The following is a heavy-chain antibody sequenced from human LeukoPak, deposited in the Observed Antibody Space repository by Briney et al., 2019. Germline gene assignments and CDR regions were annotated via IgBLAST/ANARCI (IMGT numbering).Heavy chain of an antibody. CDR1: GDSVSSSTAA. Sequence: KNSQTLSLTCAISGDSVSSSTAAWNWVRQSPSRGLEWLGRTYYRSKWYSDYAVSVRSRITINPDTSKNQFSLQLSSVTAADTAVYYCARGTYCSGGSCYSRHDYWGQGTLVTVSS. CDR3: ARGTYCSGGSCYSRHDY. J-gene: IGHJ4*02. V-gene: IGHV6-1*01. D-gene: IGHD2-15*01. CDR2: TYYRSKWYS.